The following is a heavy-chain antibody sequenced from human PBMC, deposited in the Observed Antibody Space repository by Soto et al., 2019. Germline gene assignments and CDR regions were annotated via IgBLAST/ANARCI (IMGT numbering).Heavy chain of an antibody. CDR3: ARAGSSSWYYRY. CDR1: SGSISSSNW. Sequence: SETLSLTCAVSSGSISSSNWWSWVRQPPGKGLEWIGEIYHSGSTNYNPSLKSRVTISVDKSKNQFSLKLSSVTAADTAVYYCARAGSSSWYYRYWGQGTLVTVSS. CDR2: IYHSGST. D-gene: IGHD6-13*01. V-gene: IGHV4-4*02. J-gene: IGHJ4*02.